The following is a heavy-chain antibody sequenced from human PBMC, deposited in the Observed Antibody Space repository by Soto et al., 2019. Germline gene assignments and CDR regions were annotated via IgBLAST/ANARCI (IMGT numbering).Heavy chain of an antibody. J-gene: IGHJ4*02. V-gene: IGHV4-4*07. Sequence: PSETQSHTYAVTGGAINTYYWSWIRQSAGKGLEWIGRVYTTGSTNYNPSLKSRVTISVDTSRNQFSLSLRSVTAADTAVYYCARRPADYYDSSAYFDYWGQGTLVTVSS. CDR3: ARRPADYYDSSAYFDY. CDR2: VYTTGST. D-gene: IGHD3-22*01. CDR1: GGAINTYY.